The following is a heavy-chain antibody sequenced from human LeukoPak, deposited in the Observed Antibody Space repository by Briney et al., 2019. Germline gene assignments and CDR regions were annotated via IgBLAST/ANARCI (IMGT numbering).Heavy chain of an antibody. CDR2: INPNIGGT. J-gene: IGHJ4*02. Sequence: GASVKVSCKASGYTFTAYYMHWVRRAPGQGLEWMGWINPNIGGTNYAPKFQGRVTMTRDTSISTAYMELNRLTFDDTAVYYCARDDNFQFDYWGQGTLVTVSS. D-gene: IGHD1-1*01. CDR3: ARDDNFQFDY. CDR1: GYTFTAYY. V-gene: IGHV1-2*02.